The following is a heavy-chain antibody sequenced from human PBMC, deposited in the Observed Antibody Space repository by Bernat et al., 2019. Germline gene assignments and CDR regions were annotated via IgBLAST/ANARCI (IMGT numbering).Heavy chain of an antibody. CDR3: ARDPSYSSGWYYYYYYGMDV. CDR1: GFTFSSYG. D-gene: IGHD6-19*01. J-gene: IGHJ6*02. Sequence: QVQLVESGGGVVQPGRSLRLSCAASGFTFSSYGMHWVRQAPGKGLEWVAVIWYDGSNKYYADSVKGRFTISRDNSKNTLYLQMNSLIAEDTAVYYCARDPSYSSGWYYYYYYGMDVWGQGTTVTVSS. V-gene: IGHV3-33*01. CDR2: IWYDGSNK.